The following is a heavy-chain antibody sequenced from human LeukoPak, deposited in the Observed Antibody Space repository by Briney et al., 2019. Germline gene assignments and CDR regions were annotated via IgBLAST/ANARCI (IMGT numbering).Heavy chain of an antibody. CDR3: ARDHAFSPDY. CDR2: IWYDGNNK. J-gene: IGHJ4*02. D-gene: IGHD2/OR15-2a*01. Sequence: GGSLRLSCAASGFTFSSYGMHCVRQAPGKGLEWVAVIWYDGNNKYYVDSVKGRFTISRDNSKNTLYLQMNSLRAEDTAVYYCARDHAFSPDYWGQGTLVTVSS. CDR1: GFTFSSYG. V-gene: IGHV3-33*01.